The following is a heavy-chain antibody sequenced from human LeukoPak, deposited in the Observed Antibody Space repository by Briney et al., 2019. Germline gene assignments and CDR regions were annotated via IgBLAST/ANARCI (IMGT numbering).Heavy chain of an antibody. Sequence: SETLSLTCAVYGGSFSGYYWSWIRQPPGKGLEWIGDINHSGSTNYNPSLKSRVTISVDTSKNQFSLKLSSVTAADTAVYYCARLKYDSSGYYDSPFDYWGQGTLVTVSS. CDR1: GGSFSGYY. V-gene: IGHV4-34*01. CDR2: INHSGST. CDR3: ARLKYDSSGYYDSPFDY. D-gene: IGHD3-22*01. J-gene: IGHJ4*02.